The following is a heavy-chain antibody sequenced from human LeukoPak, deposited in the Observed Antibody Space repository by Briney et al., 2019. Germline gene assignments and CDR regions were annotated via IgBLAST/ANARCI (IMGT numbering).Heavy chain of an antibody. V-gene: IGHV4-61*02. J-gene: IGHJ6*03. D-gene: IGHD5-18*01. CDR1: GGSITSGTFY. CDR3: ARERSGYNYDYHYYYYFMDV. CDR2: ISTSGGT. Sequence: ASETLSLTCTVSGGSITSGTFYWTWIRQPAGKGLEWIGRISTSGGTNYNPSLRSRVTISVDTSKNQFSLELSSVTAADTAVYYCARERSGYNYDYHYYYYFMDVWGKGTTVTVSS.